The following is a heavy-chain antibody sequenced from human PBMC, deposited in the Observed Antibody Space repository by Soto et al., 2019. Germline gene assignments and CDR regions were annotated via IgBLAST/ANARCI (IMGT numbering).Heavy chain of an antibody. J-gene: IGHJ3*01. CDR3: ARTSGGYERVGPFDL. Sequence: QVPLVQSGAEVKKPGASVKLSCKASGYTLHDYALHWVRQAPGQRLEWMAWINAGTGNTKYSQKLQGRVTITRDPSAHTAYMELSRLTFEDTALYYCARTSGGYERVGPFDLWGQGTKVTVSS. D-gene: IGHD5-12*01. V-gene: IGHV1-3*01. CDR1: GYTLHDYA. CDR2: INAGTGNT.